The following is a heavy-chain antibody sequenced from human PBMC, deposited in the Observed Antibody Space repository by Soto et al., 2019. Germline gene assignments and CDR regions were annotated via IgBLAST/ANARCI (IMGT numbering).Heavy chain of an antibody. Sequence: GASVKVSCKASGYTFTGYYMHWVRQAPGQGLEWMGWINPNSGGANYAQKFQGWVTMTRDTSISTAYMELSRLRSDDTAVYYCAREREVRGVWDPTKYYFDYWGQGTLVTVSS. CDR2: INPNSGGA. CDR1: GYTFTGYY. J-gene: IGHJ4*02. V-gene: IGHV1-2*04. CDR3: AREREVRGVWDPTKYYFDY. D-gene: IGHD3-10*01.